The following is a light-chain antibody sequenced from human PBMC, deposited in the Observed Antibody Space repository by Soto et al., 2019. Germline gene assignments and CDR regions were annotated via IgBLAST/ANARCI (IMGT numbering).Light chain of an antibody. J-gene: IGLJ3*02. CDR2: DVS. CDR3: SSYTSSSTWV. V-gene: IGLV2-14*01. Sequence: QSALTQPASVSGSPGQSITISCNGTSSDVGGYNYVSWYQQHPGKAPKIMIYDVSNRPSGVSNRFSGSKSGNTASLTISGLQAEDEADYYCSSYTSSSTWVFGGGTKLTVL. CDR1: SSDVGGYNY.